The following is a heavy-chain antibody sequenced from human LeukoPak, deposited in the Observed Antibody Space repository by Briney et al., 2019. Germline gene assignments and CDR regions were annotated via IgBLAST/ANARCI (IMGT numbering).Heavy chain of an antibody. CDR2: INPNSGGT. CDR1: YTFXXXX. J-gene: IGHJ4*02. Sequence: YTFXXXXMHWVRQAPGQGLEWMGWINPNSGGTNYAQKFQGRVTMTRDTSISTAYMELSRLRSDDTAVYYCARSLDSGYDLCYWGQGTLVTVSS. CDR3: ARSLDSGYDLCY. V-gene: IGHV1-2*02. D-gene: IGHD5-12*01.